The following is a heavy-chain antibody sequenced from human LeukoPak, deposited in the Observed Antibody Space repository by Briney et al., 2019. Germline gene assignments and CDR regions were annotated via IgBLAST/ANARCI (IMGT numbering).Heavy chain of an antibody. J-gene: IGHJ6*02. CDR2: INPSGGST. D-gene: IGHD3-22*01. Sequence: ASVKVSCKASGYTFTSYYMHWVRQAPGQGLEWMGIINPSGGSTSYAQKFQDRVTITRDTSASTAYMELSSLRSEDTAMYYCARDLGLSSGYAYYYYGMDVWGQGTTVIVSS. V-gene: IGHV1-46*01. CDR1: GYTFTSYY. CDR3: ARDLGLSSGYAYYYYGMDV.